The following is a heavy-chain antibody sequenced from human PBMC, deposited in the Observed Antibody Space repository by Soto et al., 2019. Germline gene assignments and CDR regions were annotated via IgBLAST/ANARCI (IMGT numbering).Heavy chain of an antibody. D-gene: IGHD6-6*01. CDR2: IDPSDSYT. CDR3: ARLWAARPRSDHYYDMEV. J-gene: IGHJ6*02. Sequence: GESLKISCKGSGYSFTSYWINWVRQMPGKGLEWMGTIDPSDSYTNYSPSFQGHVTISVDKSISTAYLQWSSLKASDTAMYYCARLWAARPRSDHYYDMEVWGQGTTVTVSS. V-gene: IGHV5-10-1*01. CDR1: GYSFTSYW.